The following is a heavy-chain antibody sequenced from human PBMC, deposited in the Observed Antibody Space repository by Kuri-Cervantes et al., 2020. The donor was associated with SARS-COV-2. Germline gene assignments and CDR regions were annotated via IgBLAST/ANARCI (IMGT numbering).Heavy chain of an antibody. CDR2: IYHSGST. Sequence: SETLSLTCAVSGYSISSGYYWGWIRQPPGKGLEWIGIIYHSGSTYDNPSLKSRVTISVDTSKNQFSLRLTSVTAADTAVYYCARARRTPYYYGSGSYFDYYYYGMDVWGQGTTVTVSS. D-gene: IGHD3-10*01. CDR1: GYSISSGYY. J-gene: IGHJ6*02. V-gene: IGHV4-38-2*01. CDR3: ARARRTPYYYGSGSYFDYYYYGMDV.